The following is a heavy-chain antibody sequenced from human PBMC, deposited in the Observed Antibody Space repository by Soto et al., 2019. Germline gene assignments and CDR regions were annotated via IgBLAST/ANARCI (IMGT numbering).Heavy chain of an antibody. CDR1: GGTFSSYA. V-gene: IGHV1-69*12. Sequence: QVQLVQSGAEVKKPGSSVKVSCKATGGTFSSYAISWVRQAPGQGLEWMGGIIPIFGTANYAQKFQGRVTITADESTSTAYMELSSLRSEDAAVYYCARGDPLDYGGNSDYWGQRTIVTVSS. J-gene: IGHJ4*02. CDR3: ARGDPLDYGGNSDY. CDR2: IIPIFGTA. D-gene: IGHD4-17*01.